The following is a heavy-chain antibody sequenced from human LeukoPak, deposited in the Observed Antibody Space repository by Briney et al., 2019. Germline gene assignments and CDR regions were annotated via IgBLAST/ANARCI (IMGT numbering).Heavy chain of an antibody. V-gene: IGHV1-2*02. CDR3: ARGPRYNWNDGEVWFDP. J-gene: IGHJ5*02. D-gene: IGHD1-1*01. CDR2: INPNSGGT. CDR1: GYTFTGYY. Sequence: ASVKVSCKASGYTFTGYYMHWVRQAPGQGLEWMGWINPNSGGTNYAQKFQGRVTMTRDTSISTAYMELSRLTSDDTAVYYCARGPRYNWNDGEVWFDPWGQGTLVTVSS.